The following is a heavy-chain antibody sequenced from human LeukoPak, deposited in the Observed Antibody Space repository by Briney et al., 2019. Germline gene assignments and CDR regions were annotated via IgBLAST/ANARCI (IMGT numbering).Heavy chain of an antibody. D-gene: IGHD3-3*01. CDR2: ISSSTTYI. CDR3: ARAARDYGFWSGAITPSDY. J-gene: IGHJ4*02. Sequence: GGSLRLSCAASGFTFSRYSMHWVRQAPGKGLEWVSSISSSTTYIYYAGSVKGRFTISRDNAKNSLYPQMNSLRAEDTAVYYCARAARDYGFWSGAITPSDYWGQGTLVTVSS. CDR1: GFTFSRYS. V-gene: IGHV3-21*01.